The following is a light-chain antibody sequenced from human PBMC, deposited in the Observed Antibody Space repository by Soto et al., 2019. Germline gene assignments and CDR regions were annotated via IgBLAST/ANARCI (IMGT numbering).Light chain of an antibody. V-gene: IGKV1-5*03. CDR3: QHYNSYSEA. Sequence: DIQMTKSPSTLSASVGDRVTITCRASQSISSYLNWYQQKSGKAPKLLIYKASTLKSGVPSRFSGSGSGTEFTLTISSLQPDDFATYYCQHYNSYSEAFGQGTKVDIK. CDR2: KAS. CDR1: QSISSY. J-gene: IGKJ1*01.